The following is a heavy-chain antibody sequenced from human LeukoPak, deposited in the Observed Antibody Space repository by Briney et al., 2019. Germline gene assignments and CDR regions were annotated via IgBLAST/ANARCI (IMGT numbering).Heavy chain of an antibody. CDR3: ASGPVNPTTVTTWFDY. J-gene: IGHJ4*02. CDR1: GGSISSYY. D-gene: IGHD4-17*01. CDR2: IYYSGST. Sequence: PSETLSLTCTVSGGSISSYYWSWIRQPPGKGLEWIGYIYYSGSTNYNPSLKSRVTISVDTSKNQFSLKLSSVTAADTAVYYCASGPVNPTTVTTWFDYWGQGTLVTVSS. V-gene: IGHV4-59*12.